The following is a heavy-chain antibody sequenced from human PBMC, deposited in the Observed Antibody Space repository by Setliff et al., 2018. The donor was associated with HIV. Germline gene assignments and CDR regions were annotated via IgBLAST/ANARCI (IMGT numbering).Heavy chain of an antibody. V-gene: IGHV4-59*11. CDR3: AREAYFFASGTYYFDS. CDR2: IYHNGNT. D-gene: IGHD3-10*01. J-gene: IGHJ4*02. CDR1: GDSINNHY. Sequence: SETLSLTCTVSGDSINNHYWSWIRLPPGKGLEWIGTIYHNGNTNYNPSLKSRVAVSVDTSKNQFSLKLSSVTAADTALYFCAREAYFFASGTYYFDSWGQGMLVTVSS.